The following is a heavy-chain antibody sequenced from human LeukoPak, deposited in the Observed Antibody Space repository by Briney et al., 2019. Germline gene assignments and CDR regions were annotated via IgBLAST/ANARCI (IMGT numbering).Heavy chain of an antibody. CDR2: IYHSGKT. CDR3: ARLQVYYYGWFDP. Sequence: SETLSLTCTVSSDPISTSSYYWGWIRQPPGEGLEWIGSIYHSGKTYYNPSLKSRVTISVDTPKNQFSLRLRSVTAADTAVYYCARLQVYYYGWFDPWGQGTLVTVSS. CDR1: SDPISTSSYY. J-gene: IGHJ5*02. V-gene: IGHV4-39*01. D-gene: IGHD3-10*01.